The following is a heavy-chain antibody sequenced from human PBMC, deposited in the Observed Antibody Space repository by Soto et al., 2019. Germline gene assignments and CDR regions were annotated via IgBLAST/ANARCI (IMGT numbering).Heavy chain of an antibody. CDR1: GYTFTSHY. CDR3: ARGGCGGECSFDY. Sequence: APAEVSCKASGYTFTSHYIHWVRQAPGQGLEWMGIINPSGGDTTYAQQFQGRVTMTRDTSTRTVYMELSSLRSEDTAVYYCARGGCGGECSFDYWGQGTLVTVSS. V-gene: IGHV1-46*01. J-gene: IGHJ4*02. CDR2: INPSGGDT. D-gene: IGHD2-21*01.